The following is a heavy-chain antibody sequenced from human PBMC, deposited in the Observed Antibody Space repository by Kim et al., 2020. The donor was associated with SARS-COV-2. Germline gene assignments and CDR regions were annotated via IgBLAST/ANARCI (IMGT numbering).Heavy chain of an antibody. Sequence: SETLSRTCTVSGGSISSSSYYWGWIRQPPGKGLEWIGSIYYSGSTYYNPSLKSRVTISVDTSKNQFSLKLSSVTAADTAVYYCARRGGYGSGSYYWDYWGQGTLVTVSS. V-gene: IGHV4-39*01. CDR1: GGSISSSSYY. J-gene: IGHJ4*02. D-gene: IGHD3-10*01. CDR2: IYYSGST. CDR3: ARRGGYGSGSYYWDY.